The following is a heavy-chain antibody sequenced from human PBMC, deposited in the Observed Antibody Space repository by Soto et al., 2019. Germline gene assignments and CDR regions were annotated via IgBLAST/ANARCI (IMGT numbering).Heavy chain of an antibody. CDR1: GGSISSSSYY. D-gene: IGHD3-10*01. CDR2: IYYSGST. Sequence: SETLSLTCTVSGGSISSSSYYWGWIRQPPGKGLEWIGSIYYSGSTYYNPSLKSRVTISVDTSKNQFSLKLSSVTAADTAVYYCARFMVRGVNWFDPWGQGTLVTVSS. J-gene: IGHJ5*02. V-gene: IGHV4-39*01. CDR3: ARFMVRGVNWFDP.